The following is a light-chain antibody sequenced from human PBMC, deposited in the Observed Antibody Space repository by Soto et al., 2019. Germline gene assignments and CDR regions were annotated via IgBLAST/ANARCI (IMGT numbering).Light chain of an antibody. CDR2: GAS. CDR1: QSVSSSY. Sequence: ESVLTQSPGTLSLSPGEKATLSCRASQSVSSSYLAWYQQKPGQAPRLLIYGASSRATGIPDSFSGSGSGTDFTLTVRRLEPEDFAVYYCQQFGSSSWTFGQGTKVEIK. CDR3: QQFGSSSWT. V-gene: IGKV3-20*01. J-gene: IGKJ1*01.